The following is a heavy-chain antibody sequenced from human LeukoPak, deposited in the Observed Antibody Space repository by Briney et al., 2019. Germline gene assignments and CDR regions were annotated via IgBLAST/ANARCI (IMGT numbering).Heavy chain of an antibody. Sequence: GGSLRLSCAASGFTFSSYAMSWARQAPGKGLEWGSAISGSGSSTYSADSVKGRFTISRDNSKNTLYLQMNSLRGEDTAVYYCAKAVAAAAYHFYGMDVWGQGTTVTVSS. V-gene: IGHV3-23*01. CDR1: GFTFSSYA. J-gene: IGHJ6*02. CDR2: ISGSGSST. CDR3: AKAVAAAAYHFYGMDV. D-gene: IGHD6-13*01.